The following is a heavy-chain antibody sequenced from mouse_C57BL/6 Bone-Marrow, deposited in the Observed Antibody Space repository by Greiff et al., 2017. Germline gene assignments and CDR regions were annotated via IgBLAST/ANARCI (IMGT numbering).Heavy chain of an antibody. D-gene: IGHD2-3*01. CDR3: ARGGWLLRNWFAY. CDR1: GFNIKDDY. Sequence: EVQLQQSGAELVRPGASVKLSCTASGFNIKDDYMHWVKQRPEQGLEWIGWIDPENGDTEYASKFQGKATITADTSSNTAFLQLSSLTSEDTAVYYCARGGWLLRNWFAYWGQGTLVTVSA. CDR2: IDPENGDT. J-gene: IGHJ3*01. V-gene: IGHV14-4*01.